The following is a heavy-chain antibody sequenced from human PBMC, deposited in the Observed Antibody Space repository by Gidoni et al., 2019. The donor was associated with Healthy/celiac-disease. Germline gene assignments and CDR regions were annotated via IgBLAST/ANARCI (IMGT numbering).Heavy chain of an antibody. CDR3: ARDHIVVVTATSRGNDYSYYVMDV. J-gene: IGHJ6*02. D-gene: IGHD2-21*02. V-gene: IGHV3-66*01. Sequence: EVQLVESGGGLVQPGGSLRLACAASGMTVSSKYMSWVRQAPGKGLACVSVISSCCSPYSAYSVKGRFTLSSDHSKIPLYLQMNSLRAEDTAVYYCARDHIVVVTATSRGNDYSYYVMDVWGQGTTVTVSS. CDR2: ISSCCSP. CDR1: GMTVSSKY.